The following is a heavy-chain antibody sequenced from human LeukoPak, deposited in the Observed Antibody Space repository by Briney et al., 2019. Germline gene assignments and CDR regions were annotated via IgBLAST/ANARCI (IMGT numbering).Heavy chain of an antibody. J-gene: IGHJ5*02. CDR1: GYTFTGHY. CDR2: INPKSGGS. CDR3: ARFYCSSTDCYGQTNWFDP. D-gene: IGHD2-2*01. V-gene: IGHV1-2*02. Sequence: ASVKVSCKASGYTFTGHYLHWVRQAPGQGLGWMGWINPKSGGSHYAQKFEGRVTMTRDTSTSTAYMELHRVTSDDTAVYYCARFYCSSTDCYGQTNWFDPWGQGTLVTVSS.